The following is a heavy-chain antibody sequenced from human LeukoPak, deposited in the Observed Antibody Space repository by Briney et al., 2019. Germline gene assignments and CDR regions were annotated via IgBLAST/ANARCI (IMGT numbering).Heavy chain of an antibody. J-gene: IGHJ5*02. V-gene: IGHV3-11*06. CDR1: GFTFTDSY. CDR3: ARGSSNIAARNNWFDP. CDR2: ISGSGDDT. Sequence: GGSLRLSCAASGFTFTDSYMTWVRQAPGKGLEWLSYISGSGDDTNYADSVKGRFTISRDNAKNSLHLQMNSLRAEDTAVYYCARGSSNIAARNNWFDPWGQGTLVTVSS. D-gene: IGHD6-6*01.